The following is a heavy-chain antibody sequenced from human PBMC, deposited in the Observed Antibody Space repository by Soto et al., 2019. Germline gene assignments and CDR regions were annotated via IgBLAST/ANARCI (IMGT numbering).Heavy chain of an antibody. D-gene: IGHD2-21*02. J-gene: IGHJ4*02. V-gene: IGHV4-59*08. CDR3: ARPGRVLTSVWFFDY. Sequence: SETLSLTCTVSGGSISTNYWSWIRQPPGTGLEWIGYIYYSGSTHYNPSLKSRVTMTVDTSKNQFSLKLNSVTAADTAIYYCARPGRVLTSVWFFDYWGQGTLVNVS. CDR1: GGSISTNY. CDR2: IYYSGST.